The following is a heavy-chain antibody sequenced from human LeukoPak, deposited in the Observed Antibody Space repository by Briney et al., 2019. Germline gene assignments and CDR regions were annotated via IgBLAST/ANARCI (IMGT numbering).Heavy chain of an antibody. J-gene: IGHJ5*02. CDR3: ARDMIILQS. CDR1: GFIFTDYD. Sequence: GGSLRLSCAASGFIFTDYDMNWVRQAPGKGLEWVSGISGSGDTTNYADSVKGRFTISRDNAKKSLYLQMNSLRAEDTAVYFCARDMIILQSWGQGTLVTVSS. V-gene: IGHV3-23*01. D-gene: IGHD3-16*01. CDR2: ISGSGDTT.